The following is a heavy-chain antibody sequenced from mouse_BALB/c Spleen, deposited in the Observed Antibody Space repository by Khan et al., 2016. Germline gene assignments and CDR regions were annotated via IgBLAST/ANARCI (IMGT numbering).Heavy chain of an antibody. CDR2: ISTYSGDA. V-gene: IGHV1S137*01. J-gene: IGHJ3*01. Sequence: QVQLQQSGAELVRPGVSVKISCEGSGYTFTDSAMHWVKQSHAKNLEWIGVISTYSGDATYSQKFKGKATMTVDKSSSTAYMELARLTSEDSANYDCARGEAYDGYSLFAYWGQGTLVTVSA. CDR3: ARGEAYDGYSLFAY. D-gene: IGHD2-3*01. CDR1: GYTFTDSA.